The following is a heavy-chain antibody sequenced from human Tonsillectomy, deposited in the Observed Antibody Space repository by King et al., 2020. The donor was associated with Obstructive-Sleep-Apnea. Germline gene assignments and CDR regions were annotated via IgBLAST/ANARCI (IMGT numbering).Heavy chain of an antibody. J-gene: IGHJ4*02. CDR1: GDSISSSTFY. V-gene: IGHV4-39*07. Sequence: QLQESGPGLVKPSETLSLTCTVSGDSISSSTFYWGWIRQPPGKGLEGIGRIYYSGSSYYNPSLQSRVTISVDTSKNQFSLKLNSVTAADTAVYYCAREGVTAIPFDYWGQGTLVTVSS. CDR3: AREGVTAIPFDY. D-gene: IGHD2-21*02. CDR2: IYYSGSS.